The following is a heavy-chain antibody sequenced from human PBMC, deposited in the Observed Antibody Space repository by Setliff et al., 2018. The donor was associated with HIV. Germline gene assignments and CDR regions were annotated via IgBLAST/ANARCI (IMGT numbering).Heavy chain of an antibody. V-gene: IGHV4-59*01. CDR1: GGSISTYY. CDR3: ARVQMAYAAFDV. D-gene: IGHD4-17*01. Sequence: SETLSLTCTVSGGSISTYYWSWIRQPPGKGLEWIGSIYFTGSSDNNPSLKSRVTLSVDTSKHQFSLKLSSVTTADTAVYYCARVQMAYAAFDVWGQGTMVTVSS. J-gene: IGHJ3*01. CDR2: IYFTGSS.